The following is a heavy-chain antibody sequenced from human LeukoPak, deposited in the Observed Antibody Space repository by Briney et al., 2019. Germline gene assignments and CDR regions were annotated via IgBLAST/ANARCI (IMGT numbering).Heavy chain of an antibody. CDR3: ARLVGAVAGTRPYYYYGMDV. CDR2: IYPGDSDT. D-gene: IGHD6-19*01. CDR1: GYSFTSYW. Sequence: GESLKISCKGSGYSFTSYWIGWVRQMPGKGLEWMGIIYPGDSDTRYSPSFQGQVTISADKSISTAYLQWSSLNASDTAMYYCARLVGAVAGTRPYYYYGMDVWGQGTTVTVSS. V-gene: IGHV5-51*01. J-gene: IGHJ6*02.